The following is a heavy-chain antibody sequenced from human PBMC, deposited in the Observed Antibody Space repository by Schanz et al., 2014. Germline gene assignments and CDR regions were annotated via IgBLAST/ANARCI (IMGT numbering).Heavy chain of an antibody. Sequence: QVQLVQSGGEMKKPGSSVKVSCKASGYTFTSYGINWVRQAPGQGLEWMGWISAYNGNTNYAQKLQGRVTMTTDTSTSTAYMELRSLRSDDTAHYYCVRVPSRDVSFDLWGRGTLVTVSS. CDR3: VRVPSRDVSFDL. CDR1: GYTFTSYG. V-gene: IGHV1-18*01. D-gene: IGHD3-16*01. J-gene: IGHJ2*01. CDR2: ISAYNGNT.